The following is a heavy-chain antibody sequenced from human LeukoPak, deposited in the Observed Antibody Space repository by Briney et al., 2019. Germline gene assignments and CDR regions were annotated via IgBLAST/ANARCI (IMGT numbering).Heavy chain of an antibody. D-gene: IGHD3-3*01. CDR3: AEGLGDYDFWSGSNYFDY. J-gene: IGHJ4*02. CDR1: GFTFSSYA. Sequence: GGSLRLSCAASGFTFSSYAMSWVRQAPGKGLEWVSAINGSGGSTYYADSVKGRFTISRDNSKNTLYLQMNSLRAEDTAVYYCAEGLGDYDFWSGSNYFDYWGQGTLVTVSS. V-gene: IGHV3-23*01. CDR2: INGSGGST.